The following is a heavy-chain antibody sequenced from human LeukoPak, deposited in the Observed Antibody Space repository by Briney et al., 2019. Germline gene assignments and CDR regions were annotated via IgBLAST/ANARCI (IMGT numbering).Heavy chain of an antibody. CDR3: AKDLLRGYYGSGSYPG. D-gene: IGHD3-10*01. J-gene: IGHJ4*02. Sequence: GGSLRLSCATSGFTFSSYDMHWVRQATGKGLEWVSAIGTAGDTYYPGSVKGRFTISRENAKNSFYLQMNSLRAEDTAVYYCAKDLLRGYYGSGSYPGWGQGTLVTVSS. V-gene: IGHV3-13*04. CDR1: GFTFSSYD. CDR2: IGTAGDT.